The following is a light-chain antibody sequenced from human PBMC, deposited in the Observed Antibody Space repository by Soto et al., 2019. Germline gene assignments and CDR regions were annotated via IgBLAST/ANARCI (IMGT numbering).Light chain of an antibody. CDR1: QSVSSN. J-gene: IGKJ5*01. V-gene: IGKV3-15*01. Sequence: EIVMTKSPATLSVSPGERATLSCRASQSVSSNLAWYQQKPGQAPRLLIYGASTRATGIPARFSGSGSGTEFTLTISSLQSEDFAVYYCQQYNNWPVFGQGTRLEIK. CDR2: GAS. CDR3: QQYNNWPV.